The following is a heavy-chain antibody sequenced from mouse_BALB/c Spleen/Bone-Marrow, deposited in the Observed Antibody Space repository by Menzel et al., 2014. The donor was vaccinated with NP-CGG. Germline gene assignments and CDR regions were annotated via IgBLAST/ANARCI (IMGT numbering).Heavy chain of an antibody. Sequence: EVQLVESGAELVKPGASVKLSCTASGFNIXATYMHWVKQRPEQGLEWIGRMDPANGNTKYDPKFQGKATITADTSSNTAYLQLSSLTSEDTAVYYCAFYYYGSSLFAYWGQGTLVTVSA. CDR3: AFYYYGSSLFAY. D-gene: IGHD1-1*01. V-gene: IGHV14-3*02. CDR2: MDPANGNT. J-gene: IGHJ3*01. CDR1: GFNIXATY.